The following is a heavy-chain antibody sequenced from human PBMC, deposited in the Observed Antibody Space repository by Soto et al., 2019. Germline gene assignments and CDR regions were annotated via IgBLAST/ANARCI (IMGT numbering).Heavy chain of an antibody. Sequence: TFSGGSINSFYWHWIRQPPGKGLEWIGYIFYSGSTNYYPSLKSRVTMSVDTSKNQFSLKLSSMTAADTAVYYCARASITIFGDPYFDVSGQGTMVTVSS. CDR1: GGSINSFY. CDR2: IFYSGST. J-gene: IGHJ3*01. D-gene: IGHD3-3*01. V-gene: IGHV4-59*01. CDR3: ARASITIFGDPYFDV.